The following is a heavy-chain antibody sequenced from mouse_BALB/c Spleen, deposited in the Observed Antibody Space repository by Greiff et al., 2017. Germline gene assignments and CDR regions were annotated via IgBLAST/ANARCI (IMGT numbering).Heavy chain of an antibody. J-gene: IGHJ2*01. CDR3: ASMITTGGDY. V-gene: IGHV14-3*02. D-gene: IGHD2-4*01. Sequence: EVQLVESGAELVKPGASVKLSCTASGFNIKDTYMHWVKQRPEQGLEWIGRIDPANGNTKYDPKFQGKATITADTSSNTAYLQLSSLTSEDTAVYYCASMITTGGDYWGQGTTLTVSS. CDR1: GFNIKDTY. CDR2: IDPANGNT.